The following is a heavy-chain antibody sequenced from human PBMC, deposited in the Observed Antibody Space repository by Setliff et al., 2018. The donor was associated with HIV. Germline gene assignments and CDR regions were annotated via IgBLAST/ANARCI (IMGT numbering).Heavy chain of an antibody. Sequence: ASVKVSCKASGGSSSTYAINWVRQAPGQGLEWMGQIMPIIHFTNYAQKFQGRVTISADESTSTVYMELTSLRSEDTAVYYCAGPRGDEAFDIWGQGTMVTVSS. V-gene: IGHV1-69*10. CDR3: AGPRGDEAFDI. J-gene: IGHJ3*02. D-gene: IGHD3-10*01. CDR2: IMPIIHFT. CDR1: GGSSSTYA.